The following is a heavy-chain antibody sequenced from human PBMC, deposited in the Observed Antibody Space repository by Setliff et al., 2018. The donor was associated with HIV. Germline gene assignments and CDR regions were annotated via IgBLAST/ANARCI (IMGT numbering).Heavy chain of an antibody. D-gene: IGHD3-10*01. Sequence: GASVKVSCKASGGTFSRNPISWVRQAPGQGLEWMGGITPIFGTTKYAQKFQGRVTIPADESRTTAYLDLNSLRSEDTAVYYCATAGEMATIGYSYYYMGVWGKGTTVTVSS. CDR2: ITPIFGTT. CDR3: ATAGEMATIGYSYYYMGV. V-gene: IGHV1-69*13. J-gene: IGHJ6*03. CDR1: GGTFSRNP.